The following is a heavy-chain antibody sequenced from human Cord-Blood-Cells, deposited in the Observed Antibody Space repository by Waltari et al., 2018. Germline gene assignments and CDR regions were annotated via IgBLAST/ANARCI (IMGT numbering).Heavy chain of an antibody. J-gene: IGHJ5*02. CDR1: GFTFSSYG. Sequence: QVQLVESGGGVVQPGRSLRLSCTASGFTFSSYGMHWVRQAPGKGLEWVAVISYDGSNKDYADSVKGRFTISRDNSKNTLYLQMNSLRAEDTAVYYCAKDRTGDGWFDPWGQGTLVTVSS. V-gene: IGHV3-30*18. CDR3: AKDRTGDGWFDP. D-gene: IGHD7-27*01. CDR2: ISYDGSNK.